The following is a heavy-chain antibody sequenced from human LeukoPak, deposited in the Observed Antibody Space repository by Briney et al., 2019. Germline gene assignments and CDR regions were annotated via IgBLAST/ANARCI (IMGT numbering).Heavy chain of an antibody. CDR1: GGSFSGYY. J-gene: IGHJ4*02. Sequence: PSETLSLTCAVYGGSFSGYYWSWIRQPPGKGLEWIGEINHSGSTNYNPSLKSRVTISVDTSKNQFSLKLSSVTAADTAVYYCVSSPGGFGAPAYYWGQGTLLTVSS. CDR2: INHSGST. CDR3: VSSPGGFGAPAYY. V-gene: IGHV4-34*01. D-gene: IGHD3-10*01.